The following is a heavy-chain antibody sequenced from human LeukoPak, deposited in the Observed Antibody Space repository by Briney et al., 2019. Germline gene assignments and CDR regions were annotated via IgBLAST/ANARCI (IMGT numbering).Heavy chain of an antibody. CDR1: GGSISSGDYY. CDR2: ISSSGST. CDR3: ARGPYSYDSSGAFDI. V-gene: IGHV4-61*02. Sequence: SQTLSLTCTVSGGSISSGDYYWSWIRQPAGKGLEWIGRISSSGSTNYNPSLKSRVTISVDTSKNQFSLKLSSVTAADTAVYFCARGPYSYDSSGAFDIWGQGTMVTVSS. D-gene: IGHD3-22*01. J-gene: IGHJ3*02.